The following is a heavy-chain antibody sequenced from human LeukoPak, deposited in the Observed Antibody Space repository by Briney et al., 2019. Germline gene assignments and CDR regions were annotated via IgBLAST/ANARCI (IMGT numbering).Heavy chain of an antibody. V-gene: IGHV3-20*04. CDR3: ARVNYDILTGHSGLWYFDL. J-gene: IGHJ2*01. CDR1: GFTFEDYG. Sequence: GGSLRLSCAASGFTFEDYGMIWVRQAPGKGLEGVSGINWNGGSTVYADSVKGRFTISRDNAKNSLYLQMNSLRAEDTALYYCARVNYDILTGHSGLWYFDLWGRGTLVTVSS. D-gene: IGHD3-9*01. CDR2: INWNGGST.